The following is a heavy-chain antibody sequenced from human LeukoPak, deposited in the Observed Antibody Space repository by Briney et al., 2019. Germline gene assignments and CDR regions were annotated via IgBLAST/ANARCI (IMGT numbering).Heavy chain of an antibody. V-gene: IGHV4-39*01. D-gene: IGHD3-9*01. CDR1: GGSISSSSYY. Sequence: SETLSPTCTVSGGSISSSSYYWGWIRQPPGKGLEWIGSIYYSGSTYYNPSLKSRVTISVDTSKDQFSLKLSSVTAADTAVYYCARQDRGYDILTGYYGGGVDYWGQGTLVTVSS. CDR2: IYYSGST. CDR3: ARQDRGYDILTGYYGGGVDY. J-gene: IGHJ4*02.